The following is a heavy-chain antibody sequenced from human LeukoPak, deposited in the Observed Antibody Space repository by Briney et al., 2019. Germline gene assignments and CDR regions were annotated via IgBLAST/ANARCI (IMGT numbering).Heavy chain of an antibody. V-gene: IGHV3-23*01. CDR1: GLTFSSYA. D-gene: IGHD1-7*01. CDR2: ISGSGGST. CDR3: ARKAGITGTSYYMDV. J-gene: IGHJ6*03. Sequence: PGGSLRLSCAASGLTFSSYAMSWVRQAPGKGLEWVSAISGSGGSTYYADSVKGRFTISRDNSKNTLYLQMNSLRAEDTAVYYCARKAGITGTSYYMDVWGKGTTVTVSS.